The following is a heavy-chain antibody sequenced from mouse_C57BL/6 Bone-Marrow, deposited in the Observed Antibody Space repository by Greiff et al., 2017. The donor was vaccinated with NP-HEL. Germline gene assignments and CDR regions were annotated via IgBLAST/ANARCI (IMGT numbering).Heavy chain of an antibody. J-gene: IGHJ2*01. Sequence: VQLQQPGAELVRPGTSVKLSCKASGYTFTSYWMHWVKQRPGQGLEWIGVIDPSDSYTNYNQKFKGKATLTVDTSSSTAYMQLSSLTSEDSAVYYCARWPYYYGRWDFDYWGQGTTLTVSS. CDR1: GYTFTSYW. D-gene: IGHD1-1*01. CDR2: IDPSDSYT. V-gene: IGHV1-59*01. CDR3: ARWPYYYGRWDFDY.